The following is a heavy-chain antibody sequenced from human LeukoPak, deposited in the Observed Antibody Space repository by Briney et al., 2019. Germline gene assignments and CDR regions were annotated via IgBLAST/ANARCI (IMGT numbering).Heavy chain of an antibody. D-gene: IGHD2-21*02. CDR3: AINHVSLDIVVVTAIPYFDY. Sequence: PGGSLRLSCAASGFTFSSYAMSWVRQAPGKGLEWVSAISGSGGSTYYADSVKGRFTIPRDNSKNTLYLQMNSLRAEDTAVYYCAINHVSLDIVVVTAIPYFDYWGQGTLVTVSS. CDR2: ISGSGGST. CDR1: GFTFSSYA. V-gene: IGHV3-23*01. J-gene: IGHJ4*02.